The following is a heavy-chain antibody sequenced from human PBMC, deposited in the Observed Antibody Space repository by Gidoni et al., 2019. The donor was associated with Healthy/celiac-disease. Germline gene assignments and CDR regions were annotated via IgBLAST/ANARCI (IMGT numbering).Heavy chain of an antibody. CDR3: ARSYGSGSYYDYYYYGMDV. Sequence: QVQLVESGGGVVQPGRSLRLSCSASGFTFSSYAIPWVRQAPGKGLEWVAVISYDGSNKYYADSVKGRFTISRDNSKNTLYLQMNSLRAEDTAVYYCARSYGSGSYYDYYYYGMDVWGQGTTVTVSS. J-gene: IGHJ6*02. D-gene: IGHD3-10*01. V-gene: IGHV3-30-3*01. CDR2: ISYDGSNK. CDR1: GFTFSSYA.